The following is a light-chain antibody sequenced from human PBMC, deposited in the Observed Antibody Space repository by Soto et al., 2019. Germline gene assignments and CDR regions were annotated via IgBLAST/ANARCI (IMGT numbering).Light chain of an antibody. Sequence: DIQMRQSPSTLSGAVGERVTITCRASQTISSWLAWYQQKPGKAPKLLIYKASTLKSGVPSRFSGSGSGTEFTLTISSLQPDDFATYYCQQYNSYSWTFGQGTQVDIK. J-gene: IGKJ1*01. CDR1: QTISSW. CDR3: QQYNSYSWT. CDR2: KAS. V-gene: IGKV1-5*03.